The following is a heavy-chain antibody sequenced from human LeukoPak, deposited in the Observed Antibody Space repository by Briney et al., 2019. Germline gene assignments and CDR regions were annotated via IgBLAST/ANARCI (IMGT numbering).Heavy chain of an antibody. J-gene: IGHJ4*02. D-gene: IGHD2-2*01. CDR3: ARDPFGYCSSTSCYASDY. V-gene: IGHV1-2*02. Sequence: ASVKVSCRASGYTFTGYYMHWVRQAPGQGLEWMGWINPNSGGTNYAQKFQGRVTMTRDTSISTAYMELSRLRSDDTAVYYCARDPFGYCSSTSCYASDYWGQGTLATVSS. CDR1: GYTFTGYY. CDR2: INPNSGGT.